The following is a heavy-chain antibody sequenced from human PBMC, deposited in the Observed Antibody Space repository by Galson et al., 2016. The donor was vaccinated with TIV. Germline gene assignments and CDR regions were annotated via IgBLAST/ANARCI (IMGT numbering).Heavy chain of an antibody. CDR1: GFIFSNFW. CDR3: VRDYLLASPGDDFDH. V-gene: IGHV3-74*01. Sequence: SLRLSCAASGFIFSNFWMQWVRQVPGKGLVWVARIKSDGTVTNYADSVKGRFTISRDNAKDTLYLQMNSLRADDTAVYYCVRDYLLASPGDDFDHWGQGTLVSVSS. D-gene: IGHD3-10*01. J-gene: IGHJ4*02. CDR2: IKSDGTVT.